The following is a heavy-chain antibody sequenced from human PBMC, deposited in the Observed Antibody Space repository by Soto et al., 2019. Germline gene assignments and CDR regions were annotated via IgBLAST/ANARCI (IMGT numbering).Heavy chain of an antibody. CDR1: VCTFSSNY. CDR2: IYSGGST. Sequence: WGSLIRSCGASVCTFSSNYMSWVRQAPGKGLEWVSVIYSGGSTYYADSVKGRFTISRHNSKNTLYLQMNSLRAEDTAVYYCARSAAAGPYYYYYMDVWGKGTTVTSP. J-gene: IGHJ6*03. V-gene: IGHV3-53*04. CDR3: ARSAAAGPYYYYYMDV. D-gene: IGHD6-13*01.